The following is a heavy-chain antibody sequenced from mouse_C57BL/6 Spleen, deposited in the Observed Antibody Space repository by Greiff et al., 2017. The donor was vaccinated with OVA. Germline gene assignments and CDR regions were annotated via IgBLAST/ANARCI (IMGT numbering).Heavy chain of an antibody. J-gene: IGHJ2*01. CDR1: GYTFTDYY. CDR2: IFPGSGST. V-gene: IGHV1-75*01. Sequence: VKLMESGPELVKPGASVKISCKASGYTFTDYYLHWVKQRPGQGLEWIGWIFPGSGSTYYNEKFKGKATLTVDKSSSTAYMLLSSLTSEDSAVYFCAREGTPRNFDDWGQGTTLTVSS. CDR3: AREGTPRNFDD.